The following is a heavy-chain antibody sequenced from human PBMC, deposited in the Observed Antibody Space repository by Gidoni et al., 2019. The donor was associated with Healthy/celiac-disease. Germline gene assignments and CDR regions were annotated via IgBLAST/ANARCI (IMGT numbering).Heavy chain of an antibody. CDR2: INPNSGGT. Sequence: QVQLVQSGAEVKKPGASVKVSCKASGYTFTGYYMHWVRQAPGQGLEWMGWINPNSGGTNYAQKFQGRVTMTRDTSISTAYMELSRLRSDDTAVYYCARNRRVVPAGWGFDPWGQGTLVTVSS. D-gene: IGHD2-2*01. V-gene: IGHV1-2*02. CDR1: GYTFTGYY. CDR3: ARNRRVVPAGWGFDP. J-gene: IGHJ5*02.